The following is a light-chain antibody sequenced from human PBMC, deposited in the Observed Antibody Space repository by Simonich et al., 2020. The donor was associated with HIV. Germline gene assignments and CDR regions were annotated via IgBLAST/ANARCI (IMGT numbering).Light chain of an antibody. CDR3: CSYAGSSTFRV. CDR1: NSDVGNYNL. Sequence: QSALTQPASVSGSPGQSITISCTGTNSDVGNYNLVSWYQQHPGKAPKLMIYEGSKRPSGVSNRFSGSKSGNTASLTISGLQAEDEADYYCCSYAGSSTFRVFGGGTKLTVL. CDR2: EGS. V-gene: IGLV2-23*03. J-gene: IGLJ3*02.